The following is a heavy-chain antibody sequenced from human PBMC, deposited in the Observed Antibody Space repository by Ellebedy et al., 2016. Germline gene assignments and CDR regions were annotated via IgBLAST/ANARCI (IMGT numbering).Heavy chain of an antibody. CDR3: AAGGGYNWNGISAFDI. V-gene: IGHV1-18*01. Sequence: ASVKVSCKASGYTFTSYGISWVRQAPGQGLEWMGWISAYNGNTNYAQKLQGRVTMTTDTSTSTAYMERRSLRSDETAVYFCAAGGGYNWNGISAFDIWGQGTMVTVSS. CDR2: ISAYNGNT. D-gene: IGHD1-20*01. J-gene: IGHJ3*02. CDR1: GYTFTSYG.